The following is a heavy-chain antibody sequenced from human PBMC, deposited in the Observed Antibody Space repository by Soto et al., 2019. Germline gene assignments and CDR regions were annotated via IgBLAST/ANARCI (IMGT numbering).Heavy chain of an antibody. CDR1: VFTFSSYA. D-gene: IGHD3-10*01. CDR2: ISCDGCNK. V-gene: IGHV3-30*04. Sequence: PGGSLRLSCAASVFTFSSYAMSWVRQAPGKGLEWVSAISCDGCNKYYADSVKGRFTISRDNSKNTLYLQMNSLRAEDTAVYYCAKGGYGSGSYYTYYYYYYMDVWGKGTTVTVSS. J-gene: IGHJ6*03. CDR3: AKGGYGSGSYYTYYYYYYMDV.